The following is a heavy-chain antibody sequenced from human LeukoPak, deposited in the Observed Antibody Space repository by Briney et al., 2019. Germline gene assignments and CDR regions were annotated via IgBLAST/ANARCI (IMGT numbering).Heavy chain of an antibody. J-gene: IGHJ4*02. CDR2: ISGSGGST. V-gene: IGHV3-23*01. D-gene: IGHD2-15*01. CDR1: GFTLSSYA. Sequence: PGWSLSLSCAASGFTLSSYAMSWVRQPPGKGLEWVSAISGSGGSTYYADSVKGRFTISRDNSKNTLYLQMNSLRAEDTAVYYCAKELVVVVVAATHRYFDYWGQGTLVTVSS. CDR3: AKELVVVVVAATHRYFDY.